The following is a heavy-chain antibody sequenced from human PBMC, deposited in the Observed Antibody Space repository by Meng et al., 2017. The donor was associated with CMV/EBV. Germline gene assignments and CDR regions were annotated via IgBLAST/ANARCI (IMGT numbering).Heavy chain of an antibody. CDR2: INHSGST. J-gene: IGHJ5*02. Sequence: ESLKISCAASGFTFSNAWMSWIRQPPGKGLEWIGEINHSGSTNYNPSLKSRVTISVDTSKNQFSLKLSSVTAADTAVYYCARVGGYSSSWSRFGRGNWFDPWGQGTLVTVSS. CDR3: ARVGGYSSSWSRFGRGNWFDP. D-gene: IGHD6-13*01. CDR1: GFTFSNAW. V-gene: IGHV4-34*01.